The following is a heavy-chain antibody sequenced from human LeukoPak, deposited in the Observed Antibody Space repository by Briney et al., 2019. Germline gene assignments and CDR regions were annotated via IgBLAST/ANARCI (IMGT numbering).Heavy chain of an antibody. CDR3: ARDAYYDSSGYSYFDY. J-gene: IGHJ4*02. V-gene: IGHV1-3*01. CDR1: GYTFTTYA. CDR2: INAGNGNT. Sequence: VASVNVSCKASGYTFTTYAMHWVRQAPGQRLEWMGWINAGNGNTEYSQKFQGRVTITRDTSATTAYMELSSLRSEDTAVYYCARDAYYDSSGYSYFDYWGQGTLVTVSS. D-gene: IGHD3-22*01.